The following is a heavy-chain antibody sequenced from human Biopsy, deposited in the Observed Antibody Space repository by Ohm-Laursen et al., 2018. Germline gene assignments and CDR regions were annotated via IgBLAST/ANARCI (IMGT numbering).Heavy chain of an antibody. CDR3: ARDRGYYYYYGMDV. Sequence: GASVKVSCKASGYTFTDYGVSWVRQAPGQGLEWMGWITTYNGNTNYAQKVQGRVTMTTDTSTSTAYMELRSPRSDDTAVYYCARDRGYYYYYGMDVWGQGTTVTVSS. D-gene: IGHD3-10*01. CDR1: GYTFTDYG. CDR2: ITTYNGNT. V-gene: IGHV1-18*01. J-gene: IGHJ6*02.